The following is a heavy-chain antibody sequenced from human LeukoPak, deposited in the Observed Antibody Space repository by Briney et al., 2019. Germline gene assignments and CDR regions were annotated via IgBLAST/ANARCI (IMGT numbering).Heavy chain of an antibody. V-gene: IGHV3-66*01. CDR2: IYSGGST. J-gene: IGHJ4*02. CDR1: GFTFSSYE. CDR3: ARARGYSYAYYFDY. D-gene: IGHD5-18*01. Sequence: GSLRLSCAASGFTFSSYEMNWVRQAPGKGLEWVSVIYSGGSTYYADSVKGRFTISRDNSKNTLYLQMNSLSAEDTAAYYCARARGYSYAYYFDYWGQGTLVTVSS.